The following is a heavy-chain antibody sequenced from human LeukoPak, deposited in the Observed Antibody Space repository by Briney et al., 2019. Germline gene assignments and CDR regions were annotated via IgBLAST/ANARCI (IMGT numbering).Heavy chain of an antibody. CDR1: GGSISSYY. CDR2: IYYSGSP. V-gene: IGHV4-59*01. CDR3: ARGGRDAAFDI. D-gene: IGHD1-26*01. J-gene: IGHJ3*02. Sequence: SETLSLTCTASGGSISSYYWSWIRQPPTKGLEWIGYIYYSGSPNYNPSLKSRVTISVDTSTNQFSLKLNSVTAADTAVYYCARGGRDAAFDIWGQGTMVTASS.